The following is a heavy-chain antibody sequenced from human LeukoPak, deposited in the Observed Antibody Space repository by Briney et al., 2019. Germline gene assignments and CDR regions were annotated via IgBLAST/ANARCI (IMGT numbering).Heavy chain of an antibody. V-gene: IGHV4-61*09. J-gene: IGHJ6*03. Sequence: SQTLSLTCTVSGGSIRSGSYYWSWIRQPAGNGLEWIGHIYTRGTTNYNPSVKSRVTVSLDTSKNQISLKLSSVTAADTAIYYCARVYTVMGATTVDHYHYYMDVWGKGTTVTVSS. CDR3: ARVYTVMGATTVDHYHYYMDV. CDR2: IYTRGTT. CDR1: GGSIRSGSYY. D-gene: IGHD5-18*01.